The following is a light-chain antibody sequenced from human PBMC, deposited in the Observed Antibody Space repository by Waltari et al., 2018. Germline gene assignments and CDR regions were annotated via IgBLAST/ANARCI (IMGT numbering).Light chain of an antibody. CDR1: QSISRY. J-gene: IGKJ1*01. CDR3: QQYYSTPWT. V-gene: IGKV3-20*01. CDR2: AAS. Sequence: EIVLTQSPGTLSLSPGERATLSCRASQSISRYLAWYQQKPGQAPRLLIYAASSRATGIPDRFSGSGSGTDFSLTISRLQAEDVAVYYCQQYYSTPWTFGQGTKVEIK.